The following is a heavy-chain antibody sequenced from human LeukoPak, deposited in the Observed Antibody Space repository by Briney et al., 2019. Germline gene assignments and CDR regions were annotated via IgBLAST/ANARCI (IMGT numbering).Heavy chain of an antibody. J-gene: IGHJ4*02. CDR3: AKVWYSSGWYFDY. D-gene: IGHD6-19*01. V-gene: IGHV3-74*01. CDR2: ILSDGTIT. Sequence: PGGSRRLSCAASGFTFTDYWMHWVRQAPGKGLVWVSCILSDGTITDYADSVKGRFTISRDNSKNTLYLQMNSLRADDTAVYYCAKVWYSSGWYFDYWGQGTLVTVSS. CDR1: GFTFTDYW.